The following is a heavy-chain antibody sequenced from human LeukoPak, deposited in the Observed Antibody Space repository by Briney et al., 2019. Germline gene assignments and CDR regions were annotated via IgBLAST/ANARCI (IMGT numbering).Heavy chain of an antibody. J-gene: IGHJ4*02. D-gene: IGHD6-19*01. CDR2: IYYSGTT. V-gene: IGHV4-59*01. Sequence: PSETLSLTCTVSGASISSFHWSWIRQSPGKGLEWIGNIYYSGTTNYNPSLKSRVSLSVDTSEKQFSLQLNSVTAADTAIYLCARADRSGFGFFDHWGQGILVTVSS. CDR1: GASISSFH. CDR3: ARADRSGFGFFDH.